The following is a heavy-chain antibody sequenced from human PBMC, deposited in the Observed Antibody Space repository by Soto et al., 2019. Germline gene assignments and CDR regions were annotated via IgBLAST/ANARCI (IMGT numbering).Heavy chain of an antibody. CDR1: GYTFTSYY. CDR2: INPSGGST. CDR3: ALLMVYAHSPYGMDV. V-gene: IGHV1-46*01. D-gene: IGHD2-8*01. Sequence: QVQLEQSGAEVKKPGASVKVSCKASGYTFTSYYMHWVRQAPGQGLEWMGIINPSGGSTSYAQKFQGRVTMTRDTSTSTVYMELSSLRSEDTAVYYCALLMVYAHSPYGMDVWGQGTTVTVSS. J-gene: IGHJ6*02.